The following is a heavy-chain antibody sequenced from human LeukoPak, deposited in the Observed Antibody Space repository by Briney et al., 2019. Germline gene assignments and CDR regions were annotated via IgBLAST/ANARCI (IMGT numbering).Heavy chain of an antibody. Sequence: GGSLRLSCAASGFTFSSYWMHWVRQDPRKGLVWVSRINGDGRNINYADSVRGRFTISRDNAKNTLYLQMNTLRVEDTAVYYCTRDLMDYDVSAGLHHYYMDVWGQGTTVTVSS. D-gene: IGHD3-9*01. CDR1: GFTFSSYW. CDR3: TRDLMDYDVSAGLHHYYMDV. CDR2: INGDGRNI. V-gene: IGHV3-74*01. J-gene: IGHJ6*02.